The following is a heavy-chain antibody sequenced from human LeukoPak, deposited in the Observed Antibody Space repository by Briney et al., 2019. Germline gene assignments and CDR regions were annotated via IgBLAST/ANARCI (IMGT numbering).Heavy chain of an antibody. CDR3: ARERDEGFDY. CDR2: FGTRSSSI. CDR1: GFTFSSYS. Sequence: GGSLRLSCAASGFTFSSYSMNWIRQAPGKGLEWVSSFGTRSSSIYYADSVKGRFTISRDNARNSLYLQMNSLKAEDTAVYYCARERDEGFDYWGQGTLVTVSS. J-gene: IGHJ4*02. D-gene: IGHD5-24*01. V-gene: IGHV3-21*01.